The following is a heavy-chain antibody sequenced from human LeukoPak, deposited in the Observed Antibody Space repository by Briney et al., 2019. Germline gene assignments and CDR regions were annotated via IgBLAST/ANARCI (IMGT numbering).Heavy chain of an antibody. Sequence: SETLSLTCAVSGVSISPYYWAWIRQPPGKGLEWIEYIHTSGSNNQYPSLKSRVTISVDKSKNHFSLRLTSVTAADTAVYYCARLSAAVHLGAFDLWGQGTMVTVSS. V-gene: IGHV4-4*09. D-gene: IGHD3-3*01. J-gene: IGHJ3*01. CDR2: IHTSGSN. CDR1: GVSISPYY. CDR3: ARLSAAVHLGAFDL.